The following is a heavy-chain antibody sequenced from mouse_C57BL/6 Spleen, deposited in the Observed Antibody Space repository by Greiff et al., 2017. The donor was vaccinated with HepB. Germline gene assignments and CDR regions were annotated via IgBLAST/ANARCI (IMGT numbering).Heavy chain of an antibody. J-gene: IGHJ3*01. V-gene: IGHV1-69*01. D-gene: IGHD2-1*01. CDR3: ARHYGNYEFAY. Sequence: QVQLQQPGAELVMPGASVKLSCKASGYTFTSYWMHWVKQRPGQGLEWIGEIDPSDSYTNYNQKFKGKSTLTVDKSSSTTYMQLSSLTSEDSAVYYCARHYGNYEFAYWGQGTLVTVSA. CDR1: GYTFTSYW. CDR2: IDPSDSYT.